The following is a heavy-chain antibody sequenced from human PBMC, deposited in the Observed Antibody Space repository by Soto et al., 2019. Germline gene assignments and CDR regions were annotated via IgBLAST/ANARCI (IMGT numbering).Heavy chain of an antibody. CDR2: IIPIFGTA. V-gene: IGHV1-69*13. J-gene: IGHJ6*02. D-gene: IGHD2-15*01. CDR1: GGTFSSYA. Sequence: SVKVSCKASGGTFSSYAISWVRQAPGQGLEWMGGIIPIFGTANYAQKFQGRVTITADESTSTAYMELSSLRSEDTAVHYCARDPGYCSGGSCYSGYYYYYYGMDVWGQGTTVTVSS. CDR3: ARDPGYCSGGSCYSGYYYYYYGMDV.